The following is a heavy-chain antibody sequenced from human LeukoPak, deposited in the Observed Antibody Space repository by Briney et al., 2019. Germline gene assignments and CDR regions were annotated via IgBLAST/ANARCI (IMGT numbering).Heavy chain of an antibody. D-gene: IGHD2-15*01. J-gene: IGHJ5*02. CDR3: ARDPPPYCSGGSCYSA. Sequence: PSETLSLTCTVSGYSITSAYYWGWIRQPPGKGLEWIGSLYHSGGTYYSPSLKSRVTISVDTSKNQFSLNLSSVTAADTAVYYCARDPPPYCSGGSCYSAWGQGTLVTVSS. CDR2: LYHSGGT. V-gene: IGHV4-38-2*02. CDR1: GYSITSAYY.